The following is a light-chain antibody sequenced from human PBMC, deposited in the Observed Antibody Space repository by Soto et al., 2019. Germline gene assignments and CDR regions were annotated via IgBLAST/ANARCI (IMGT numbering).Light chain of an antibody. CDR2: GAS. CDR3: QQYNNWTLT. V-gene: IGKV3D-15*01. CDR1: QSVRSN. J-gene: IGKJ4*01. Sequence: EIVMTQSPATLSVSPGERATLSGRASQSVRSNLAWYQQKPGQAPRLLIYGASTRDTGIPARFSGSGSGTEFTLTISSLQSEDFAVYYCQQYNNWTLTFGGGTKVDIK.